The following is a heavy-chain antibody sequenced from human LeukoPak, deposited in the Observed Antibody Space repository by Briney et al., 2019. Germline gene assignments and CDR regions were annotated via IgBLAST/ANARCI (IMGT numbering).Heavy chain of an antibody. J-gene: IGHJ4*02. CDR3: TRRTSIAAGLYNIDF. Sequence: PSETLSLTCTVSGGSISGYYWNWIRQPPGKGLEWLGYIYPSGNSDYNPSLKSRVSMSVDTSKKQISLRLRSVTAADTAVYYCTRRTSIAAGLYNIDFWGQGTLVTVSS. CDR1: GGSISGYY. V-gene: IGHV4-4*09. D-gene: IGHD6-25*01. CDR2: IYPSGNS.